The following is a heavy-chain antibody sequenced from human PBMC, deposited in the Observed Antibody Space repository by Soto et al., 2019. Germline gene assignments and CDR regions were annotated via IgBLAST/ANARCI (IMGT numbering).Heavy chain of an antibody. J-gene: IGHJ5*02. D-gene: IGHD3-10*01. Sequence: PSETLSLTCTVSGDSISSGDYYWSWIRQPPGKGLEWIGYIYYSGSTYYNPSLKSRVTISVDTSKNQFSLKLSSVTAADTAVYYCAREVLLWFGESPGWFDPWGQGTLVTVS. CDR3: AREVLLWFGESPGWFDP. CDR1: GDSISSGDYY. CDR2: IYYSGST. V-gene: IGHV4-30-4*01.